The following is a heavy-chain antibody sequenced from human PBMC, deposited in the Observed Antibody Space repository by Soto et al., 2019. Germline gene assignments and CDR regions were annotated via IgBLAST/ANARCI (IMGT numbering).Heavy chain of an antibody. CDR1: GFTFSSYA. CDR3: AREAYREQLASYFDY. D-gene: IGHD6-13*01. CDR2: ISYDGSNK. Sequence: QVQLVESGGGVVQPGRSLRLSCAASGFTFSSYAMHWVRQAPGKGLEWVAVISYDGSNKYYADSVKGRFTISRDNSKNTLYLQMNSLRAEDTAVYYCAREAYREQLASYFDYWGQGTLVTVSS. V-gene: IGHV3-30-3*01. J-gene: IGHJ4*02.